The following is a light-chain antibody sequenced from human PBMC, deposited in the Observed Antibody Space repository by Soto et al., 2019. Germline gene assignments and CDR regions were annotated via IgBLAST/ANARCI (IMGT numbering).Light chain of an antibody. Sequence: EIVLTQSPGTLSLSPGERVTFSCRASQSVNNDYLAWYQQRPGLAPRLLIYGTSNRATGIPDRFSGSGSGTDFTLTINTLEPEDFALYYCQRYGSSPLYAFGQGTKLEIK. CDR3: QRYGSSPLYA. CDR2: GTS. CDR1: QSVNNDY. V-gene: IGKV3-20*01. J-gene: IGKJ2*01.